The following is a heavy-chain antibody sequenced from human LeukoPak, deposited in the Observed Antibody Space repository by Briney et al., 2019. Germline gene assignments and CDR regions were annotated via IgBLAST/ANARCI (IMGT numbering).Heavy chain of an antibody. Sequence: GESLQISCKGSGYSFTSYWIGWVRQMPGKGLEWMGIIYPGDSDTRYSPSFQGQVTISADKSISTAYLQWSSLKASDTAMYYCARRCSGGSCYWGYYFDYWGQGTLVTVSS. CDR3: ARRCSGGSCYWGYYFDY. V-gene: IGHV5-51*01. J-gene: IGHJ4*02. D-gene: IGHD2-15*01. CDR2: IYPGDSDT. CDR1: GYSFTSYW.